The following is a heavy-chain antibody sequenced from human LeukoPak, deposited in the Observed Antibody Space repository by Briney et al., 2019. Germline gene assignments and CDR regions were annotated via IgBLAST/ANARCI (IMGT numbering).Heavy chain of an antibody. J-gene: IGHJ5*02. Sequence: SETLSLTCAVYGGSFSGYYWSWIRQPPGKGLEWIGYIYYSGSTNYNPSLKSRVTISVDTSKNQFSLKLSSVTAADTAVYYCARRRGAAAGNWFDPWGQGTLVTVSS. CDR2: IYYSGST. CDR3: ARRRGAAAGNWFDP. D-gene: IGHD6-13*01. V-gene: IGHV4-59*08. CDR1: GGSFSGYY.